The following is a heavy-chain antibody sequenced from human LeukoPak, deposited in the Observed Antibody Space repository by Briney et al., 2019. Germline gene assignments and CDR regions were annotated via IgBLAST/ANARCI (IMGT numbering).Heavy chain of an antibody. CDR2: INSNGNTI. J-gene: IGHJ4*02. CDR3: ARGDHMTTVTTHFDY. Sequence: GGSLRLSCAASGFTFSSYELNWVRQAPGKGLEWVSYINSNGNTIYNADSVQGRFTITRDNAKNSLYLQMNSLRADDTAVYYCARGDHMTTVTTHFDYWGQGTLVTVSS. V-gene: IGHV3-48*03. CDR1: GFTFSSYE. D-gene: IGHD4-17*01.